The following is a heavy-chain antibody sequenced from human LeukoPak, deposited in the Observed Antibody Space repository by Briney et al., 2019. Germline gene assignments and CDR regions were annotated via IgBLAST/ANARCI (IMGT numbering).Heavy chain of an antibody. J-gene: IGHJ5*02. CDR3: ARLRWDDGDKRFDP. Sequence: PSETLSLTCTVSGGSISRSSYYWGWIRQPPGKGLEWIGSIYYSGSTYSNPSLKSRVTISVDTSKNQFSLKLSSVTAADTAVYYCARLRWDDGDKRFDPWGQGTLVTVSS. CDR1: GGSISRSSYY. D-gene: IGHD4-17*01. V-gene: IGHV4-39*01. CDR2: IYYSGST.